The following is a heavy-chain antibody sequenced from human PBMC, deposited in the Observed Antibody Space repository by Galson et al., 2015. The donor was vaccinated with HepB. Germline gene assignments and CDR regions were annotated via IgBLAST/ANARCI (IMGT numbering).Heavy chain of an antibody. V-gene: IGHV3-33*05. J-gene: IGHJ6*03. Sequence: SLRLSCAASGFTFSNYAVHWVRQAPGKGLEWVAFISVDGGRQLFRDSVKGRFTISTDISKNTLFLHMHSLRTEDTGLYYCARGTADWNDCRYYKDHQHYMDVWGSGTTVTVS. D-gene: IGHD1-1*01. CDR3: ARGTADWNDCRYYKDHQHYMDV. CDR2: ISVDGGRQ. CDR1: GFTFSNYA.